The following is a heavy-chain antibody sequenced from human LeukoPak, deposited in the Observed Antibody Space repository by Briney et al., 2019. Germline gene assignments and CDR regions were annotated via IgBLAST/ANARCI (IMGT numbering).Heavy chain of an antibody. Sequence: PSETLSLTCTVSGYSISSGYYWGWIRQPPGKGLEWIGSIYHSGNTYYNPSLKSRVTISVDTSKNQFSLKLSSVTAADTAVYYCARDGYYDSSVTFEIWGQGTMVTVSS. J-gene: IGHJ3*02. CDR3: ARDGYYDSSVTFEI. V-gene: IGHV4-38-2*02. D-gene: IGHD3-22*01. CDR2: IYHSGNT. CDR1: GYSISSGYY.